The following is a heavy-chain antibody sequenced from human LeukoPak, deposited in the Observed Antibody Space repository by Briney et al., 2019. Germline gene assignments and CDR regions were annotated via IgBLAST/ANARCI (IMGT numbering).Heavy chain of an antibody. CDR2: VSSSGAYT. Sequence: GGSLRLSCAASGFTFGNYAMTWVRQAPGKGLEWVSTVSSSGAYTHYADSVKGRFTISRDNSKSTLYLQMNSLRAEDTGVYYWAKKPSGGGYEDYWGQGTLVTVSS. CDR1: GFTFGNYA. D-gene: IGHD5-12*01. CDR3: AKKPSGGGYEDY. V-gene: IGHV3-23*01. J-gene: IGHJ4*02.